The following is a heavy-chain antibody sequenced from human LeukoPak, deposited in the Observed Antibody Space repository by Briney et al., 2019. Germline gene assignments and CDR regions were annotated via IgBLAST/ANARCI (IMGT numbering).Heavy chain of an antibody. Sequence: SETLSLTCTVSGGSISSGGYYWSWIRQHPGKGLEWIGYIYYSGSTYYNPSLKSRVTISLDTSKNQFSLKLSSVTAADTAVYYCAGERLYDSSGYYYFDYWGQGTLVTVSS. CDR3: AGERLYDSSGYYYFDY. D-gene: IGHD3-22*01. CDR2: IYYSGST. J-gene: IGHJ4*02. V-gene: IGHV4-31*03. CDR1: GGSISSGGYY.